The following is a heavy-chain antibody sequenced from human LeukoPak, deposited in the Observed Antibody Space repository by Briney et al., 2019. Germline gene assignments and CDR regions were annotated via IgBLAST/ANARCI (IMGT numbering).Heavy chain of an antibody. Sequence: GGSLRLSCEASGVTFNSYVMSWVRQAPGKGLEWVSVICSGGSTYYADSVKGRFTISRDNSKNTLYLQMNSLRAEDTAVYYCARVGPYPWGQGTLVTVSS. J-gene: IGHJ5*02. CDR3: ARVGPYP. CDR2: ICSGGST. V-gene: IGHV3-66*01. CDR1: GVTFNSYV.